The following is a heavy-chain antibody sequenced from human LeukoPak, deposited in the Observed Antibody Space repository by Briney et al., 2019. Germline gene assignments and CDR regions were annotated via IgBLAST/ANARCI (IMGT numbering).Heavy chain of an antibody. V-gene: IGHV3-23*01. J-gene: IGHJ5*02. CDR1: GFTFDNDA. Sequence: PGGSLRLSCAASGFTFDNDAMRWVRQAPGKGVEWVSVMSGSGNSAYYADSVEGRFTISRDSSKNTLYLQMNSLRADDTAVYYCAKGVAYFDWLLGSWGQGTLVTVSS. CDR3: AKGVAYFDWLLGS. CDR2: MSGSGNSA. D-gene: IGHD3-9*01.